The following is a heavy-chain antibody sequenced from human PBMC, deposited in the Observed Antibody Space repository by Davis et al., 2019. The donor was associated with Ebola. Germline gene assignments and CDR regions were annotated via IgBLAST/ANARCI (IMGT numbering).Heavy chain of an antibody. CDR1: GFTFSSYA. V-gene: IGHV3-64D*08. CDR2: ISSNGGST. J-gene: IGHJ4*02. Sequence: PGGSLRLSCSASGFTFSSYAMHWVRQAPGKGLEYVSAISSNGGSTYYADSVKGRFTISRDNSKNTLYLQMSSLRAEDTAVYYCVKKFERGVIITGEFDYWGQGTLVTVSS. CDR3: VKKFERGVIITGEFDY. D-gene: IGHD3-10*01.